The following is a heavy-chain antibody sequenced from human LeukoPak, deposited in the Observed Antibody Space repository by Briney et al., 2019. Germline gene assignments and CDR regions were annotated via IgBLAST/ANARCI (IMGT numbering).Heavy chain of an antibody. D-gene: IGHD2-15*01. CDR1: GFTFSNYA. Sequence: GGSLRLSCAASGFTFSNYAMSWVRQAPGKGLEWVGRIKSKTDGGTTDYAAPVKGRFTISRDDSKNTLYLQMNSLKTEDTAVYYCTTEVVVAATFDYWGQGTLVTVSS. V-gene: IGHV3-15*01. J-gene: IGHJ4*02. CDR3: TTEVVVAATFDY. CDR2: IKSKTDGGTT.